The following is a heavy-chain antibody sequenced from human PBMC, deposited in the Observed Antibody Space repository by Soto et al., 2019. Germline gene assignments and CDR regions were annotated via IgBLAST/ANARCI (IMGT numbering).Heavy chain of an antibody. CDR1: GGSISSGGYS. J-gene: IGHJ5*02. CDR3: DRVPDR. CDR2: IYHSGST. V-gene: IGHV4-30-2*01. D-gene: IGHD2-2*01. Sequence: LQLEVSGSGLVKPSQTLSLTCAVSGGSISSGGYSWSWIRPPPGKGLEWIGYIYHSGSTYYNPSLKSRVTISVERSKNQCSLTLSSVTAADTAVYYCDRVPDRWGQGTLVTVSS.